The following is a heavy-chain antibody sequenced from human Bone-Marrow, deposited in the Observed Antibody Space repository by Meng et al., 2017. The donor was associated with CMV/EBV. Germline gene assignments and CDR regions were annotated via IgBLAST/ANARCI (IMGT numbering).Heavy chain of an antibody. CDR3: ATSSNGFFVH. J-gene: IGHJ4*02. D-gene: IGHD2-8*01. CDR1: GFTFSSYS. Sequence: GESLKISCAASGFTFSSYSMNWVRQAPGKGLEWVANIQQNGGAKYHVDSVKGRFTISRDNANNSLSLQMNSLRVEDTAVYYCATSSNGFFVHWGQGALVTVSS. CDR2: IQQNGGAK. V-gene: IGHV3-7*01.